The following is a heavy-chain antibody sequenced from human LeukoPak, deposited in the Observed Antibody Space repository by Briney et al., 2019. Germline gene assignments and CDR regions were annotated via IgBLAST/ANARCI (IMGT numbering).Heavy chain of an antibody. CDR3: ANPCSDGVCYPDY. J-gene: IGHJ4*02. V-gene: IGHV3-23*01. CDR1: GFTFTSYA. D-gene: IGHD2-21*02. Sequence: GGSLRLSCETSGFTFTSYAVSWVRLAPGKGLEWVSAISAGASTTYYADSVKGRFTISRDDSRNTLYLQMDSLRVEDTAVYYCANPCSDGVCYPDYWGQGTLVTVSS. CDR2: ISAGASTT.